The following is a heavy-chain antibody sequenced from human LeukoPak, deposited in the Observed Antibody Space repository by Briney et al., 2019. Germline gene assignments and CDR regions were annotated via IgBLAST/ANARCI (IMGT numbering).Heavy chain of an antibody. CDR2: IYYSGST. V-gene: IGHV4-39*01. D-gene: IGHD3-9*01. Sequence: PSETLSLTCTVSGGSISSSSYYWGWIRQPPGKGLEWIGSIYYSGSTYYNPSLKSRVTISVDTSKNQFSLKLSSVTAADTAVYYCARSDHVIRYFDWLPPGDIWGQGTMVTVSS. CDR1: GGSISSSSYY. CDR3: ARSDHVIRYFDWLPPGDI. J-gene: IGHJ3*02.